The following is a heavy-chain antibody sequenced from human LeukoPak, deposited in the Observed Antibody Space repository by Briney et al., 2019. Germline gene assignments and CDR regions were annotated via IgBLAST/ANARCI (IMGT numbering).Heavy chain of an antibody. J-gene: IGHJ1*01. CDR3: ARGTTRDILTGYYRDEYFQH. D-gene: IGHD3-9*01. CDR1: GYSFTKFG. V-gene: IGHV1-18*01. CDR2: ISPYNGDT. Sequence: ASVKVSCKASGYSFTKFGISWVRQAPGQGLEWMGWISPYNGDTNYAQKLHGRVTLTTDTSTNTAYMDLRSLRSDDSAVYYCARGTTRDILTGYYRDEYFQHWGQGTLVTVSS.